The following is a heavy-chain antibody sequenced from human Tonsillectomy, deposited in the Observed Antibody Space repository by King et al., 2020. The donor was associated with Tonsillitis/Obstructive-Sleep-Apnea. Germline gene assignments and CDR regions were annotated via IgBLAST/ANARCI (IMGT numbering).Heavy chain of an antibody. J-gene: IGHJ5*02. CDR2: IYHDGST. CDR3: TRGNLTPRDWFDP. Sequence: VQLQESGPGLVKPSGTLSLTCAVSGGSINSSDWWSWVRQPPGKGLEWIGEIYHDGSTNYNPSLQSRVTISVDKSKNHFPLKLTSVTAADTSVYYCTRGNLTPRDWFDPWGQGTLVTVSS. D-gene: IGHD4/OR15-4a*01. V-gene: IGHV4-4*02. CDR1: GGSINSSDW.